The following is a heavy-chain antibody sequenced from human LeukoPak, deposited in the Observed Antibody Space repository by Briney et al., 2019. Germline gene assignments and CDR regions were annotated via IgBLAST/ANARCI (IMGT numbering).Heavy chain of an antibody. CDR2: ISDDGSNK. V-gene: IGHV3-30-3*01. Sequence: GRCLRLSCAASAFTFTSYAMHWARQAPGRGLEWVAVISDDGSNKYYADSVKGRFTISRDNSKNTLYVQMNSLRAEDTAVYYCARDDRGSASYYSDYWGQGTLVTVSS. CDR1: AFTFTSYA. CDR3: ARDDRGSASYYSDY. D-gene: IGHD1-26*01. J-gene: IGHJ4*02.